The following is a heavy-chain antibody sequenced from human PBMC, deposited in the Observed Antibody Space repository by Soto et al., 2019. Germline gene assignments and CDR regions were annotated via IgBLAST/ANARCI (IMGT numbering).Heavy chain of an antibody. CDR1: GYXFTSYF. CDR3: ARQGGYSYGFEWLLRY. Sequence: PXEXLKISCKCSGYXFTSYFIVWVRHMPGKGLEWMGIIYPGDSDTRYRTSFKGQVTISAEKSISPDYLQWSSLKASDTAMYSCARQGGYSYGFEWLLRYWGQGTLGTVSS. CDR2: IYPGDSDT. J-gene: IGHJ4*02. D-gene: IGHD5-18*01. V-gene: IGHV5-51*01.